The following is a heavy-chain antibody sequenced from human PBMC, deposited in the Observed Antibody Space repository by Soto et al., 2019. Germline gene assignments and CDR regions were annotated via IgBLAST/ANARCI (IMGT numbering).Heavy chain of an antibody. D-gene: IGHD6-6*01. V-gene: IGHV3-9*01. CDR1: GFTFDDYA. J-gene: IGHJ4*02. Sequence: EVQLVESGGGLVQPGRSLRLSCAASGFTFDDYAMHWVRQAPRKGLEWVSGISWNSGSIGYADSVKGRFTISRDNAKNSLYLQMNSLRAEDTALYYCAKDRLAARRGYFDYWGQGTLVTVSS. CDR2: ISWNSGSI. CDR3: AKDRLAARRGYFDY.